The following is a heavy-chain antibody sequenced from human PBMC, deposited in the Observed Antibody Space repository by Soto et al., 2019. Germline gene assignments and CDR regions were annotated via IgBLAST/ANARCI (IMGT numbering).Heavy chain of an antibody. J-gene: IGHJ4*02. CDR3: ARWDYGDYARFDY. V-gene: IGHV1-8*01. CDR2: MNPNSGNT. D-gene: IGHD4-17*01. CDR1: GYTFTSHD. Sequence: QVQLVQSGAEVKKSGASVKVSCKASGYTFTSHDINWARQATGQGLEWMGWMNPNSGNTGYAQKFQGRVTMTRNTSISTAYMEMSSLRSEDTAVYYCARWDYGDYARFDYWGEGTLVTVSS.